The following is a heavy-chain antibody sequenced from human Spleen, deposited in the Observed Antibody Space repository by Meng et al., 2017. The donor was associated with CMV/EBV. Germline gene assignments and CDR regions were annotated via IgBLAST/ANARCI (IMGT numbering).Heavy chain of an antibody. CDR2: ISSSSNYI. CDR1: GFTFSSYS. Sequence: GESLKISCAASGFTFSSYSMNWVRQAPGKGLEWVSSISSSSNYINYADSVKGRFTIPRDNARNSVYLQMNSLRAGDTAVYYCAREGQQLIYYYGMDVWGQGTTVTVSS. J-gene: IGHJ6*02. CDR3: AREGQQLIYYYGMDV. D-gene: IGHD6-13*01. V-gene: IGHV3-21*01.